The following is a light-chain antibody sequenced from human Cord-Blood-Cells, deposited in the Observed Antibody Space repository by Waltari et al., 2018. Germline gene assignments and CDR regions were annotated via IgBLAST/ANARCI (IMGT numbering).Light chain of an antibody. CDR1: QSVLYSSNNKNY. J-gene: IGKJ4*01. V-gene: IGKV4-1*01. CDR2: WAS. Sequence: DIVMTQSPDSLAVSLGERATINCKSSQSVLYSSNNKNYLAWYQQKPGQPPKRLIYWASTRESGVPDRFSGSGSGTDFPLTISSLQAEDVAVYYCQQYYSTPLTFGGGTKVEIK. CDR3: QQYYSTPLT.